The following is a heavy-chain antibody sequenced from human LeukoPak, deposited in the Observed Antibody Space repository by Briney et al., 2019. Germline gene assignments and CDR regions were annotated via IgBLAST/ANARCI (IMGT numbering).Heavy chain of an antibody. CDR3: AREGGGGGSGSYVH. CDR2: INPNSGGT. CDR1: GYTFSGYY. Sequence: ASLKVSCKASGYTFSGYYVHWVRQAPGQGLEWMGWINPNSGGTNYAQKFQGRVTMTRDTSISTAYMELSRLRSDDTAVYYWAREGGGGGSGSYVHWSQGTMVTVSS. V-gene: IGHV1-2*02. D-gene: IGHD3-10*01. J-gene: IGHJ3*01.